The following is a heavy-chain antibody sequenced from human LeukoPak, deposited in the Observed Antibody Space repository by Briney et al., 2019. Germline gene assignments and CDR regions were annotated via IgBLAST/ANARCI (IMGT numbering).Heavy chain of an antibody. J-gene: IGHJ3*02. Sequence: PGGSLRLSCAASGFTFDDYGMSWDRQAPGKGLEWVSGINWNGGSTGYADSVKGRFTISRDNAKNTLYLQMNSLRAEDTAVYYCARPYGPGAFEIWGQGTMVTVSS. CDR3: ARPYGPGAFEI. D-gene: IGHD4-17*01. CDR2: INWNGGST. CDR1: GFTFDDYG. V-gene: IGHV3-20*04.